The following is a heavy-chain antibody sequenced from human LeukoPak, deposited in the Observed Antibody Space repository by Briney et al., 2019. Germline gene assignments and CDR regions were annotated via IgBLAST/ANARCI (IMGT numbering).Heavy chain of an antibody. D-gene: IGHD3-22*01. CDR2: IYPGDSDT. V-gene: IGHV5-51*01. CDR1: GYSFTSYW. CDR3: ARHSNYYDSSGYSTPVALDY. Sequence: GESLKISCKGSGYSFTSYWIGWVRQMPGKGLEWMGIIYPGDSDTRYSPSFQGQVTISADKSISTAYLQWSSLKASDTAMYYCARHSNYYDSSGYSTPVALDYWGQGTLVTVSS. J-gene: IGHJ4*02.